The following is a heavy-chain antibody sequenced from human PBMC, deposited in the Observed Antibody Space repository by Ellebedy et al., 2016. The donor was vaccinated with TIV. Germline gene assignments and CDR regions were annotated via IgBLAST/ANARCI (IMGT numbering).Heavy chain of an antibody. CDR1: GFTFSSYA. CDR3: ARDGDCGGDCLDY. Sequence: PGGSLRLSCAASGFTFSSYAMSWVRQAPGKGLEWVSAISGSGGSTYYADSVKGRFTISRDNSKNTLYLQMNSLRADDTAVYYCARDGDCGGDCLDYWGQGTLVTVSS. V-gene: IGHV3-23*01. CDR2: ISGSGGST. D-gene: IGHD2-21*02. J-gene: IGHJ4*02.